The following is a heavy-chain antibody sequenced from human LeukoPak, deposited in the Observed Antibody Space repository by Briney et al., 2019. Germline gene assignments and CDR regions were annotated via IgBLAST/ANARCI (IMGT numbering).Heavy chain of an antibody. CDR2: IYSGGTT. J-gene: IGHJ2*01. CDR1: GFSVSTKY. CDR3: ARLGDHYHWNLDL. Sequence: GGSLRLSCAASGFSVSTKYMNWVRQAPGKGLEWDSIIYSGGTTYYGESVEGRFTISRDTSKNTVFLQMNSLRVEDTAVYYCARLGDHYHWNLDLCGRGTLVTVSS. V-gene: IGHV3-53*01. D-gene: IGHD3-10*01.